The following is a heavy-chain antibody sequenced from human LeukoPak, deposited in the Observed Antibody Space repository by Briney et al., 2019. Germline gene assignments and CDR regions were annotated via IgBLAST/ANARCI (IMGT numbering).Heavy chain of an antibody. CDR1: GFTVRNNY. J-gene: IGHJ5*02. Sequence: GSLRLSCAASGFTVRNNYMSWVRQAPGKGLECIASVHYSGDTYFDPSFNGRVTLSVDTSKNQFSLRLTSVTAADTAVYYCARQTIETTLGRVPDYFDPWGQGAPVTVSS. CDR2: VHYSGDT. CDR3: ARQTIETTLGRVPDYFDP. V-gene: IGHV4-39*07. D-gene: IGHD1-26*01.